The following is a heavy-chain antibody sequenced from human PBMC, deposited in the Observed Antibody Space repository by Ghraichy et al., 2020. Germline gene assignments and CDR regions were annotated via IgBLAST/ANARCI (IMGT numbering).Heavy chain of an antibody. V-gene: IGHV3-74*01. CDR3: AREAMATANWYFDV. CDR2: MNSDGSSR. J-gene: IGHJ2*01. Sequence: GGSLRLSCAASGFTFSDYWMHWVRQVPGKGLVWVSRMNSDGSSRTYADSVKGRFTISRDNAKNTLYLQMNSLRAEDTAVYYCAREAMATANWYFDVWGRGTPVTVSS. D-gene: IGHD5-24*01. CDR1: GFTFSDYW.